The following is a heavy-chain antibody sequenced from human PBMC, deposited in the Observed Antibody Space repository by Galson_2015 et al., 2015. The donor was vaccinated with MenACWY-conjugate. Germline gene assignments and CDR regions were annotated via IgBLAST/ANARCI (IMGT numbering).Heavy chain of an antibody. V-gene: IGHV3-74*01. CDR3: ARDGDKWNFDY. CDR1: GFTFRNYW. Sequence: SLRLSCATSGFTFRNYWMHWVRHAPGKGLVWVSRVKGDGSFTNYADSVKGRFTISRDNAKNTLYLQMNSLRAEDTAVYYCARDGDKWNFDYWGQGTLVTVSS. CDR2: VKGDGSFT. D-gene: IGHD1-1*01. J-gene: IGHJ4*02.